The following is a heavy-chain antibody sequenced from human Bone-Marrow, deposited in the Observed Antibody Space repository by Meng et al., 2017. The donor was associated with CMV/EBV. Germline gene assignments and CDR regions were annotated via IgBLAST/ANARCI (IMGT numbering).Heavy chain of an antibody. CDR3: ARYRAPDGYKPFGGYYYYGMDV. J-gene: IGHJ6*02. D-gene: IGHD5-24*01. CDR1: GFTFSSYS. CDR2: ISSSSSYI. V-gene: IGHV3-21*01. Sequence: GESLKISCAASGFTFSSYSMNWVRQAPGKGLEWVSSISSSSSYIYYADSVKGRFTISRDNAKNSLYLQMNSLRAEDTAVYYCARYRAPDGYKPFGGYYYYGMDVWGQGTTVTVSS.